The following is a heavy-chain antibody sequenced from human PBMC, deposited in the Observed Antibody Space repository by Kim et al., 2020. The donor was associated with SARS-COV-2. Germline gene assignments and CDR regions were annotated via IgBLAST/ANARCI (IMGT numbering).Heavy chain of an antibody. CDR3: AKSLHYDILTDYYYYGMDV. D-gene: IGHD3-9*01. CDR2: ISGSGGST. V-gene: IGHV3-23*01. Sequence: GGSLRLSCAASGFTFSSYAMSWVRQAPGKGLEWVSAISGSGGSTYYADSVKGRFTISRDNSKNTLYLQMNSLRAEDTAVYYCAKSLHYDILTDYYYYGMDVWGQGTTVTVSS. CDR1: GFTFSSYA. J-gene: IGHJ6*02.